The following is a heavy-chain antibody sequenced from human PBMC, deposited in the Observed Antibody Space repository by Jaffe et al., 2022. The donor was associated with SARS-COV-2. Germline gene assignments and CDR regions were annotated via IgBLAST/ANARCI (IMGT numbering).Heavy chain of an antibody. Sequence: EVQLVETGGGLVQPGGSLRLSCAASGLTVSSYSMSWVRQAPGKGLEWVSVIYSGGNTYYADSVKGRFTISRDNSKNTLYLQMDSLRAEDTAVYYCARFYPFDIWGHGTIVTVSS. D-gene: IGHD3-16*02. V-gene: IGHV3-53*02. J-gene: IGHJ3*02. CDR1: GLTVSSYS. CDR3: ARFYPFDI. CDR2: IYSGGNT.